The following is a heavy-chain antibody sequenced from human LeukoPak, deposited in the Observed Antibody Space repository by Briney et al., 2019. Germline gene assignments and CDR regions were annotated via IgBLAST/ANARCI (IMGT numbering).Heavy chain of an antibody. CDR3: AKVSVPAAIHYPYDY. CDR1: GFTFSNYA. Sequence: PGGSLRLSCAAAGFTFSNYALSWVRQAPGKGLEWVSGISGSDGSTYYADSVKGRFTISRDSSKNTLYLQMNSLRAEDTAVYYCAKVSVPAAIHYPYDYWGQGTLVTVSS. D-gene: IGHD2-2*01. CDR2: ISGSDGST. J-gene: IGHJ4*02. V-gene: IGHV3-23*01.